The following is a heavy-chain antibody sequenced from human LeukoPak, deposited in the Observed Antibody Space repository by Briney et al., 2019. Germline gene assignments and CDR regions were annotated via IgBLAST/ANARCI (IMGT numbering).Heavy chain of an antibody. CDR3: ARDRFVNSGYDYVRYFDY. D-gene: IGHD5-12*01. J-gene: IGHJ4*02. CDR2: IIPIFGTA. Sequence: SVKVSCKASGYTFTSYAISWVRQAPGQGLEWMGGIIPIFGTANYAQKFQGRVTITADESTSTAYMELSSLRSEDTAVYYCARDRFVNSGYDYVRYFDYWGQGTLVTVSS. CDR1: GYTFTSYA. V-gene: IGHV1-69*13.